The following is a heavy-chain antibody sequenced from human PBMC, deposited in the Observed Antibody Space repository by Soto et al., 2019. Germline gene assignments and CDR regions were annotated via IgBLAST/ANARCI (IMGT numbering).Heavy chain of an antibody. V-gene: IGHV1-8*01. CDR3: ARGDVLMVYAMGF. J-gene: IGHJ4*02. CDR2: MNPNRGTS. Sequence: ASVKVSCKASGSTFTSYDFNWVRQATGQGLEWMGWMNPNRGTSGYAQKFQGRVTTTRNTSISTAYMELSSLRSDDTAVYYCARGDVLMVYAMGFWGQGTLVTVSS. CDR1: GSTFTSYD. D-gene: IGHD2-8*01.